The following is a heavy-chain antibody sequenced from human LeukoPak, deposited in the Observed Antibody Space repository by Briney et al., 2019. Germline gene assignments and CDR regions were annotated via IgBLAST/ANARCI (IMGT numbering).Heavy chain of an antibody. CDR3: ARDIYGGSSYFDY. J-gene: IGHJ4*02. V-gene: IGHV3-74*01. CDR2: INSDGSSI. Sequence: GGSLRLSCAASGFTFSSYWMHWFRQAPGKGLVWVARINSDGSSINYADSVKGRFTISRDNAKNSLYLQMNSLRAGDTAVYYCARDIYGGSSYFDYWGQGTLVTVSS. D-gene: IGHD6-6*01. CDR1: GFTFSSYW.